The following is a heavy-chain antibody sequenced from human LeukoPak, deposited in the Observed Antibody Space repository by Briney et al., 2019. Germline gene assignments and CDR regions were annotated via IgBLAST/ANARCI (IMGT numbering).Heavy chain of an antibody. J-gene: IGHJ5*02. CDR2: IHYSGST. D-gene: IGHD4-17*01. Sequence: SETLSLTCTVSGGSISSYYWSWIRQPPGKGLEWIGYIHYSGSTNYNPSLKSRVTISVDTSKNQFSLKLSSVTAADTAVYYCARLYGDYAWGQGTLVTVSS. V-gene: IGHV4-59*01. CDR3: ARLYGDYA. CDR1: GGSISSYY.